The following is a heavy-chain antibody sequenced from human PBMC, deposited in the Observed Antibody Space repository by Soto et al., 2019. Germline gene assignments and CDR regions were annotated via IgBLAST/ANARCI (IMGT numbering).Heavy chain of an antibody. V-gene: IGHV1-46*01. D-gene: IGHD6-13*01. CDR2: FNPTGDTA. CDR1: GYTFTSYY. J-gene: IGHJ6*02. Sequence: ASVKVSCKASGYTFTSYYIHWVRQAPGQGLEWMGIFNPTGDTASYAQKLQGRVTMTRDTSTGTAYMELGSLRSEDTAVYYCARDRESSSWYQNYYYYYGMDVWGQGTTVTVS. CDR3: ARDRESSSWYQNYYYYYGMDV.